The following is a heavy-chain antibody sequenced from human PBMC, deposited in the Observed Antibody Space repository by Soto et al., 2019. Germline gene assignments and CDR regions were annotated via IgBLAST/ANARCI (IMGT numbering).Heavy chain of an antibody. CDR1: GGSFSGYY. Sequence: SETLSLTCAVYGGSFSGYYWSWIRQPPGKGLEWIGEINHSGSTNYNPSLKSRVTISVDTSKNQFSLKLSSVTAADTAVYYCARGRFNWNYLKWFDPWGQGTLVTVSS. J-gene: IGHJ5*02. CDR3: ARGRFNWNYLKWFDP. D-gene: IGHD1-7*01. V-gene: IGHV4-34*01. CDR2: INHSGST.